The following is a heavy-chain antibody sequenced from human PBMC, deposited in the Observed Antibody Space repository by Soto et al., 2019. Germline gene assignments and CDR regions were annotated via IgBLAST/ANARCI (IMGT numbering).Heavy chain of an antibody. CDR2: IHYSGIT. Sequence: SETLSLTCTVSGDSISSGDYYWSWIRHPPGKGLEWIGYIHYSGITYYNPSLKSRLSISVDRSKSRISLKVRSVTAADTAVYYCARDYYDRSRNAFDIWGRGTMVTVSS. CDR3: ARDYYDRSRNAFDI. D-gene: IGHD3-22*01. V-gene: IGHV4-30-4*01. J-gene: IGHJ3*02. CDR1: GDSISSGDYY.